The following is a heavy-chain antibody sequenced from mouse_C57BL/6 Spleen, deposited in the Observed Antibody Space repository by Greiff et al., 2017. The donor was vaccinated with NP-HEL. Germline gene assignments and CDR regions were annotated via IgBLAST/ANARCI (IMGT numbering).Heavy chain of an antibody. Sequence: QVQLKQSGAELVRPGASVTLSCKASGYTFTDYEMHWVKQTPVHGLEWIGAIDPETGGTAYNQKFKGKAILTADKSSSTAYMELRSLTSEDSAVYYCTRPITTVDYWGQGTTLTVSS. J-gene: IGHJ2*01. CDR3: TRPITTVDY. D-gene: IGHD1-1*01. CDR1: GYTFTDYE. CDR2: IDPETGGT. V-gene: IGHV1-15*01.